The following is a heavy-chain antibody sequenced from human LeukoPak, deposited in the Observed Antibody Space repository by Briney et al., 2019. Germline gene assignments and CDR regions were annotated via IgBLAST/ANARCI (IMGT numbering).Heavy chain of an antibody. V-gene: IGHV3-21*01. J-gene: IGHJ3*02. CDR2: ISSSSSYI. CDR1: GFTFSSYS. D-gene: IGHD6-13*01. Sequence: GGSLRLSCAASGFTFSSYSMNWVRQAPGKGLEWVSSISSSSSYIYYADSVKGRFTISRDNAKISLYLQMNSLRAEDTAVYYCARMYSSSWYSAFDIWGQGTMVTVSS. CDR3: ARMYSSSWYSAFDI.